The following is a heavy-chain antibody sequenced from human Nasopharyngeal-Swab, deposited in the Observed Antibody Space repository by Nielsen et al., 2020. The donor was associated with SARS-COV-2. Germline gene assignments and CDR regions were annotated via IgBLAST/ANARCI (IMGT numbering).Heavy chain of an antibody. J-gene: IGHJ3*02. V-gene: IGHV3-21*01. CDR3: ARVLLRALGKLGEGSAFDI. CDR2: ISSSSTYI. Sequence: GGSLRLSCAASGFTFSSHSMNWVRQAPGKGLEWVSSISSSSTYIYYAASVKGRFTTPRDNAKNSLYLQMNRLRVEDTAVYYCARVLLRALGKLGEGSAFDIWGQGTMVTVSS. D-gene: IGHD2-15*01. CDR1: GFTFSSHS.